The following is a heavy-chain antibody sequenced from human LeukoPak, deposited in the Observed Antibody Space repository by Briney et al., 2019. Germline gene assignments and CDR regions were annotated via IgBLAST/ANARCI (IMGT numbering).Heavy chain of an antibody. V-gene: IGHV3-21*01. CDR3: ATLTGTRSWYSDY. CDR2: ISSSSTYI. J-gene: IGHJ4*02. Sequence: GGSLRLSCAASGFTFDDYAMHWVRQAPGKGLEWVSCISSSSTYIYYSDSVRGRFAISRDNAKNSLYLQMNSLRAEDTAVYYCATLTGTRSWYSDYWGQGTLVTVSS. CDR1: GFTFDDYA. D-gene: IGHD6-13*01.